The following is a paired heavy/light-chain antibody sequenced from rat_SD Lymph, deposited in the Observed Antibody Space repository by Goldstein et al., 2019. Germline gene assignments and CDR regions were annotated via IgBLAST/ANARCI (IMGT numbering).Light chain of an antibody. CDR1: EDIYSG. V-gene: IGKV12S26*01. J-gene: IGKJ5*01. CDR2: GAS. CDR3: QQGLKYPLT. Sequence: DIQMTQSPASLSASLGETVTIQCQASEDIYSGLAWYQQKPGKSPQLLIYGASSLQDGVPSRFSGSGSGTQYSLKISSMQTEDEGVYFCQQGLKYPLTFGSGTKLEIK.
Heavy chain of an antibody. Sequence: EVQLVESGGGLVQPGRSLKLSCLASGFTFSNYGMNWIRQAPGKGLEWVASISSSSSYIYYADTVKGRFTISRDNAKNTLYLQMTSLRSEDTALYYCASLHYYSSYIYGDYWGQGVMVTVSS. CDR1: GFTFSNYG. V-gene: IGHV5-34*01. D-gene: IGHD1-2*01. J-gene: IGHJ2*01. CDR3: ASLHYYSSYIYGDY. CDR2: ISSSSSYI.